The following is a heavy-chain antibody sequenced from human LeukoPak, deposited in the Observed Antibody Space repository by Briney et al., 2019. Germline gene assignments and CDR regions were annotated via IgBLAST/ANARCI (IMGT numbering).Heavy chain of an antibody. V-gene: IGHV3-43*01. CDR3: AKVRWDNSGWYYLDT. D-gene: IGHD6-19*01. CDR2: ISRNGAAT. J-gene: IGHJ4*02. CDR1: GLSFGDYT. Sequence: PGGSLRLSCEASGLSFGDYTMHWVRQAPGKGLEWVSLISRNGAATKYADSVRGRFTISRDDSKSTLHLQMNSLRPEDTAVYYCAKVRWDNSGWYYLDTWGQGTLVTVSS.